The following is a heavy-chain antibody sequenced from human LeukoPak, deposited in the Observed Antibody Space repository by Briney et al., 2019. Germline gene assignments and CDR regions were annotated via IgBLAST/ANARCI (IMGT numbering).Heavy chain of an antibody. Sequence: QPGGSLRLSCTTSGFTFGESTMSWFRQPPGKGLEWVGFIRNLGQGATTQYAASVRGRFSISRDGSKRSAYLQMDSLKTDDTAVYYCTTSLRSVGGAAVDYWGQGTLVTVSS. D-gene: IGHD3-16*01. CDR2: IRNLGQGATT. CDR1: GFTFGEST. V-gene: IGHV3-49*01. J-gene: IGHJ4*02. CDR3: TTSLRSVGGAAVDY.